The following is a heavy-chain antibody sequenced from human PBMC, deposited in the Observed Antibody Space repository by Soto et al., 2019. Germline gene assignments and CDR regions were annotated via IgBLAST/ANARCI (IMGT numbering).Heavy chain of an antibody. J-gene: IGHJ4*02. CDR1: GFTFSSYS. CDR3: AREDYCSSTSCYDY. V-gene: IGHV3-21*01. D-gene: IGHD2-2*01. CDR2: ISSSSSYI. Sequence: EVQLVESGGGLVKPGGSLRLSCAASGFTFSSYSMNWVRQAPGKGLEWVSSISSSSSYIYYADSVKGRFTISRDNAKNSLYLQMNSLRAEDTAVYYCAREDYCSSTSCYDYWGQGTLVTVSS.